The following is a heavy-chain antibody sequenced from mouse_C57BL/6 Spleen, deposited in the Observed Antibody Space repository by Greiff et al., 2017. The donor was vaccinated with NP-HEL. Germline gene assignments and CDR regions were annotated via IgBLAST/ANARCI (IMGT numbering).Heavy chain of an antibody. J-gene: IGHJ4*01. V-gene: IGHV5-4*01. CDR1: GFTFSSYA. CDR2: ISDGGSYT. D-gene: IGHD1-1*01. Sequence: DVKLVESGGGLVKPGGSLKLSCAASGFTFSSYAMSWVRQTPEKRLEWVATISDGGSYTYYPDNVKGRFTISRDNAKNNLYLQMSHLKSEDTAMYYCARDRYYGSSYYAMDYWGQGTSVTVSS. CDR3: ARDRYYGSSYYAMDY.